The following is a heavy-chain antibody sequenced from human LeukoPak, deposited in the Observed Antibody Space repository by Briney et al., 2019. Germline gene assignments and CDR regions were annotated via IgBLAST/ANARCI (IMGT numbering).Heavy chain of an antibody. V-gene: IGHV1-46*01. CDR3: ASIVVVAATQDAFDY. J-gene: IGHJ4*02. CDR1: GYTFTSYY. CDR2: INPSGGST. D-gene: IGHD2-15*01. Sequence: GASVKVSCKASGYTFTSYYMHWVRQAPGQGLAWMGIINPSGGSTSYAQKFQGRVTMTRDTSTSTVYMELSSLRSEDTAVYYCASIVVVAATQDAFDYWGQGTLVTVSS.